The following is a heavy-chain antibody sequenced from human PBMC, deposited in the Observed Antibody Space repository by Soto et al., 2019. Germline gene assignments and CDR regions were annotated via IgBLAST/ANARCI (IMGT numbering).Heavy chain of an antibody. V-gene: IGHV3-30-3*01. D-gene: IGHD3-22*01. CDR2: ISYDGSNK. CDR3: ARQGSAGYYYDSSGYYYVPYYFDY. J-gene: IGHJ4*02. Sequence: QVQLVESGGGVVQPGRSLRLSCAASGFTFSSYAMHWVRQAPGKGLEWVAVISYDGSNKYYADSVKGRFTISRDNSKNTLYLQMNSLRAEDTAMYYCARQGSAGYYYDSSGYYYVPYYFDYWGQGTLVTVSS. CDR1: GFTFSSYA.